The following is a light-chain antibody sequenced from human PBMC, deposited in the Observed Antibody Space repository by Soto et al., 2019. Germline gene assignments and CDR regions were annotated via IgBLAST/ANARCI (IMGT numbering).Light chain of an antibody. J-gene: IGKJ4*01. Sequence: DIQLTQSPCFLSSSVGDKVTITCRASQTISSSFAWYQQNPGKAPTLLIYAASTLQSGVPSRFSGSGSGTEFTLTISSLQPEDFATYYCQQLNSYPLTFGGGAKVEIK. V-gene: IGKV1-9*01. CDR3: QQLNSYPLT. CDR1: QTISSS. CDR2: AAS.